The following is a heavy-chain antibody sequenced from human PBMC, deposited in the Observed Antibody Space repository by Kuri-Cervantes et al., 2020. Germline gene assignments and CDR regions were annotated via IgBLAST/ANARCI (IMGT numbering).Heavy chain of an antibody. V-gene: IGHV1-18*01. CDR2: ISAYNGNT. CDR3: AKGYCSSTSCPPPIYYYYGMDV. Sequence: ASVKVSCKASGYTFTSYGISWVRQAPGQGLEWMGWISAYNGNTKYSQEFQGRVTITRDTSASTAYMELSSLRAEDTAVYYCAKGYCSSTSCPPPIYYYYGMDVWGQGTTVTVSS. CDR1: GYTFTSYG. D-gene: IGHD2-2*01. J-gene: IGHJ6*02.